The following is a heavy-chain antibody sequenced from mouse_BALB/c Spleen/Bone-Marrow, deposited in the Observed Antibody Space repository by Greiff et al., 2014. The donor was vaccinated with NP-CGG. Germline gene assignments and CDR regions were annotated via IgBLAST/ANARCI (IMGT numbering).Heavy chain of an antibody. V-gene: IGHV5-6-5*01. J-gene: IGHJ3*01. D-gene: IGHD2-10*02. CDR3: AKRGAYGNFWFAY. Sequence: EVMLVESGGGLVKPGGSLKLSCAASGFTFSSYAMSWARQTPEKRLEWVASISSGGSTYYPDSVKGRFTISRDNARNILYLQMSSLRSEDTAMYYCAKRGAYGNFWFAYWGQGTLVTVSA. CDR1: GFTFSSYA. CDR2: ISSGGST.